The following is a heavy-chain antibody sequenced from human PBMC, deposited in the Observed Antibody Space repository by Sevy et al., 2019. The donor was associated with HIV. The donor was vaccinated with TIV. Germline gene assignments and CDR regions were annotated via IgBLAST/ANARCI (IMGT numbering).Heavy chain of an antibody. CDR1: GFTFSSYS. CDR3: ARVGRFGELLYDY. CDR2: ISSSSSYI. Sequence: GSLRLSCAASGFTFSSYSMNWVRQAPGKGLEWVSSISSSSSYIYYADSVKGRFTISRDNAKNSLYLQMNSLRAEDTAVYYCARVGRFGELLYDYWGQGTLVTVSS. V-gene: IGHV3-21*01. J-gene: IGHJ4*02. D-gene: IGHD3-10*01.